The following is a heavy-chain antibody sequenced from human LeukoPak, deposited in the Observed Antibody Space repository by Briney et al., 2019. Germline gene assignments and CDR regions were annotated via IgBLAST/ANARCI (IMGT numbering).Heavy chain of an antibody. J-gene: IGHJ4*02. Sequence: SETLSLTCTVSGGSISNYYWSWIRQPPGKGLEWIGYIDNSGSINYNPSLKSRVTISVDTSENQFSLKLSSVTAADTAVYYCARGRGYSFGCDYWGQGTLVTVSS. D-gene: IGHD5-18*01. CDR3: ARGRGYSFGCDY. CDR1: GGSISNYY. CDR2: IDNSGSI. V-gene: IGHV4-59*01.